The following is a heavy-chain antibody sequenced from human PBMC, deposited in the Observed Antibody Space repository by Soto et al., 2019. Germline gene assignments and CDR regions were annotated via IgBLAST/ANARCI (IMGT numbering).Heavy chain of an antibody. Sequence: ASVKVSCKASGYTFTSYYMHWVRQAPGQGLEWMGIINPSGGSTSYAQKFQGRVTMTRNTSTSTAYMELSSLTSEDTAVYFCARGGVVRGVLRGLDSWGQGTLVTVSS. CDR2: INPSGGST. CDR3: ARGGVVRGVLRGLDS. D-gene: IGHD3-10*01. V-gene: IGHV1-46*01. J-gene: IGHJ5*01. CDR1: GYTFTSYY.